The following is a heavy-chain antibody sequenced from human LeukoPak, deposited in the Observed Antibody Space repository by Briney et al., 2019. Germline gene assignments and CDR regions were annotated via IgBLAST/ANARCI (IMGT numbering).Heavy chain of an antibody. V-gene: IGHV3-21*01. J-gene: IGHJ4*02. D-gene: IGHD3-9*01. CDR2: INNDGTYI. CDR3: ARDPTYYLRYGYFDY. Sequence: GGSLRLSCAASGFIFSNSAMNWVRQAPGKGLEWVSSINNDGTYIYYAGSVKGRFTISRDNAKNSLYLRLNSLRVEDTAVYYCARDPTYYLRYGYFDYWGQGTLVTVSS. CDR1: GFIFSNSA.